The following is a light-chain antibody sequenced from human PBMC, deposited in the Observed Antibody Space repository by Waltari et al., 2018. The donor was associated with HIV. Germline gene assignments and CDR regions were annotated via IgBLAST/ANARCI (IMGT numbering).Light chain of an antibody. CDR2: KAS. Sequence: DIQMTQSPSTLSASVGDRIAITCRASQSITTWLAWYQQKPGKAPKLLIYKASSLESGVPSRFSGSGSGTEFTLTISGLQPDDSATYYCQEYSTYTWTFGQGTKVEV. J-gene: IGKJ1*01. CDR3: QEYSTYTWT. CDR1: QSITTW. V-gene: IGKV1-5*03.